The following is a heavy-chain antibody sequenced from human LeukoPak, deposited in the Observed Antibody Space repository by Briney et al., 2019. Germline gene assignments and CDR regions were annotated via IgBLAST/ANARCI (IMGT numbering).Heavy chain of an antibody. CDR1: GGTFSSYA. V-gene: IGHV1-69*11. CDR2: IIPILGTA. CDR3: ARDSSGWNFDY. Sequence: GASVKVSCKASGGTFSSYAISWVRQAPGRGLEWMGRIIPILGTANYAQKFQGRVTITTDESTSTAYMELSSLRSEDTAVYYCARDSSGWNFDYWGQGTLVTVSS. D-gene: IGHD6-19*01. J-gene: IGHJ4*02.